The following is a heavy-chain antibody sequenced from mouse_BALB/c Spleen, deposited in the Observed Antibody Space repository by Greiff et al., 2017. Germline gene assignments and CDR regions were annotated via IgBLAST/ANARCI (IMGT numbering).Heavy chain of an antibody. CDR3: AREGRVFAY. CDR1: GFTFTDYY. CDR2: IRNKANGYTT. J-gene: IGHJ3*01. Sequence: EVKVVESGGGLVQPGGSLRLSCATSGFTFTDYYMSWVRQPPGKALEWLGFIRNKANGYTTEYSASVKGRFTISRDNSQSILYLQMNTLRAEDSATYYCAREGRVFAYWGQGTLVTVSA. V-gene: IGHV7-3*02.